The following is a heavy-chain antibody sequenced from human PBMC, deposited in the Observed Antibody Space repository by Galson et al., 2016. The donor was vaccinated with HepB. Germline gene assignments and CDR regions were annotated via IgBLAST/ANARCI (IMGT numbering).Heavy chain of an antibody. CDR2: IWFDGSSK. V-gene: IGHV3-33*01. CDR3: ARGVLRFLEWGNGLDV. J-gene: IGHJ6*02. CDR1: GFIFSHYG. D-gene: IGHD3-3*01. Sequence: SLRLSCAASGFIFSHYGMHWVRQAPGEGLEWVAMIWFDGSSKHHSDSVRGRFTISRDNGLNTLFLQMNSLRVEDTAIYYCARGVLRFLEWGNGLDVWGQGTTVTVSS.